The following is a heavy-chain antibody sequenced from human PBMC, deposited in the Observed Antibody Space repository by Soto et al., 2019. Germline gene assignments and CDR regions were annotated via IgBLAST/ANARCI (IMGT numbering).Heavy chain of an antibody. CDR3: ARSGGAWGHYFDY. Sequence: SVKVSCKASGGTFSSYTISWVRQAPGQGLEWMGRIIPILGIANYAQKFQGRVTITADKSTSTAYMELSSLRSEDTAVYYCARSGGAWGHYFDYWGQGTLVTVSS. V-gene: IGHV1-69*02. J-gene: IGHJ4*02. CDR1: GGTFSSYT. D-gene: IGHD3-16*01. CDR2: IIPILGIA.